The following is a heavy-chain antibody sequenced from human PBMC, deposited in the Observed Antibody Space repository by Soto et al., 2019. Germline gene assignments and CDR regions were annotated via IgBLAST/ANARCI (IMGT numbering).Heavy chain of an antibody. CDR2: ISYDGSNK. CDR3: AKDKWAVAGTFDY. CDR1: GFTFSSYG. V-gene: IGHV3-30*18. D-gene: IGHD6-19*01. J-gene: IGHJ4*02. Sequence: GGSLRLSCAASGFTFSSYGMHWVRQAPGKGLEWVAVISYDGSNKYYADSVKGRFAISRDNSKNTLYLQMNSLRAEDTAVYYCAKDKWAVAGTFDYWGQGTLVTVSS.